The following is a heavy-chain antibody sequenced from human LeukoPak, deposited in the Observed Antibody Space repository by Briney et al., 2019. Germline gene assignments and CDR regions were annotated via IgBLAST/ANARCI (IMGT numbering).Heavy chain of an antibody. CDR2: INPNSGGT. Sequence: GASVKVSCKASGYTFTGYYMHWVRQAPGQGLEWMGWINPNSGGTNDAQKFQGRVTMTRDTSIGTAYMELSRLRSDDTAVYYCASQRKGYSYGYGGVGFAYWGQGTLVTVSS. D-gene: IGHD5-18*01. CDR1: GYTFTGYY. CDR3: ASQRKGYSYGYGGVGFAY. V-gene: IGHV1-2*02. J-gene: IGHJ4*02.